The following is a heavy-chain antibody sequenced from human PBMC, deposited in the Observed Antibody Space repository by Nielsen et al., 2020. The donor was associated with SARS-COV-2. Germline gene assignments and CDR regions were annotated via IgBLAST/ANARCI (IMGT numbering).Heavy chain of an antibody. CDR2: ISWNSGSI. J-gene: IGHJ5*02. Sequence: GGSLRLSCAASGFTFDDYAMHWVRQAPGKGLEWASGISWNSGSIGYADSVKGRFTISRDNAKNSLYLQMNSLRAEDTALYYCAKDSYDSSGPVAWGQGTLVTVSS. CDR3: AKDSYDSSGPVA. V-gene: IGHV3-9*01. CDR1: GFTFDDYA. D-gene: IGHD3-22*01.